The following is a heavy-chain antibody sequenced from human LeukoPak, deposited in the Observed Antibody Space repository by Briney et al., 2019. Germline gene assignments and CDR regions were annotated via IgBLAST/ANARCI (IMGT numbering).Heavy chain of an antibody. CDR1: GFTFSSYG. D-gene: IGHD6-19*01. J-gene: IGHJ5*02. V-gene: IGHV3-30*18. Sequence: GGSLRLSCAASGFTFSSYGMHWVRQAPGKGLEWVAVISYDGSNKYYADSVKGRFTISRDNSKNTLYLQMNSLRAEDTAVYYCAKDERYEEQWLRGPNWFDPWGQGTLVTVSS. CDR3: AKDERYEEQWLRGPNWFDP. CDR2: ISYDGSNK.